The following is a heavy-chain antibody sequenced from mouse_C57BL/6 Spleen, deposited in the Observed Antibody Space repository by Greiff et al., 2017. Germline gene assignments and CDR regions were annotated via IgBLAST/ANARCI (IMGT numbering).Heavy chain of an antibody. CDR3: ARYEAYRRYFDY. CDR2: IRNKANGYTT. CDR1: GFTFTDYY. Sequence: EVQVVESGGGLVQPGGSLSLSCAASGFTFTDYYMSWVRQPPGKALEWLGFIRNKANGYTTEYSASVKGRFTISRDNSQSILYLQMNALRAEDSATYYCARYEAYRRYFDYWGQGTTLTVSS. V-gene: IGHV7-3*01. J-gene: IGHJ2*01. D-gene: IGHD6-5*01.